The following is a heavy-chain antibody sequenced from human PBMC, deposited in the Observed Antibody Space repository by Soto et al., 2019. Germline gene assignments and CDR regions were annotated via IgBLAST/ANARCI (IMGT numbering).Heavy chain of an antibody. V-gene: IGHV3-23*01. J-gene: IGHJ4*02. CDR3: AKEGGKGGGYFDY. Sequence: EVQLLESGGGLVQPGGSLRLSCAASGFTFSSYAMSWVRQAPGKGLEWVSAISGSGGNTYYADSVKGRFTISRDNSKNKLYLQMNSLRAEDPAVYYCAKEGGKGGGYFDYWGQGTLVTVSS. D-gene: IGHD3-16*01. CDR2: ISGSGGNT. CDR1: GFTFSSYA.